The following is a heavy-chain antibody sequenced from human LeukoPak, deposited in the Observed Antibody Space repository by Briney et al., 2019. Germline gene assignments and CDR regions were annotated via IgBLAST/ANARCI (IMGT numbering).Heavy chain of an antibody. Sequence: GGSLRLSCAASGFTFSSYAMHWVRQAPGKGLEWVAVISYDGSNKYYADSVKGRFTISRDNSKNTLYLQMNSLRAEDTAVYYCARERDIVVVPALDYWGQGTLVTASS. CDR3: ARERDIVVVPALDY. CDR2: ISYDGSNK. CDR1: GFTFSSYA. J-gene: IGHJ4*02. D-gene: IGHD2-2*01. V-gene: IGHV3-30-3*01.